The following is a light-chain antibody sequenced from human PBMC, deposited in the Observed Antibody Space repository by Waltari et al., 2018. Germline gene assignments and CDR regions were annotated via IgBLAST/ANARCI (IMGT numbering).Light chain of an antibody. V-gene: IGKV1-5*03. CDR3: QQYNSYSLLS. Sequence: CRASQSISKGLAWYQQKPGKAPKLLIYQASRLESGVPSRFSGSGSGTDFTLTINSLQPDDFATYYCQQYNSYSLLSFGGGTKVEIK. CDR1: QSISKG. CDR2: QAS. J-gene: IGKJ4*01.